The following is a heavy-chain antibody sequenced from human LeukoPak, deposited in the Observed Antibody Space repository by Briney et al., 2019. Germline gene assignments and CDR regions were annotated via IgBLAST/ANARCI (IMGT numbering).Heavy chain of an antibody. V-gene: IGHV1-18*01. CDR3: ARWRRYYDILTGSLIGEFDY. CDR1: GYTFTSYG. CDR2: ISAYNGNT. Sequence: ASVKVSCKASGYTFTSYGISWVRQAPGQGLEWMGWISAYNGNTNYAQKLQGRVTMTTDTSTSTAYMELRSLRSDDTAVYYCARWRRYYDILTGSLIGEFDYWGQGTLVTVSS. J-gene: IGHJ4*02. D-gene: IGHD3-9*01.